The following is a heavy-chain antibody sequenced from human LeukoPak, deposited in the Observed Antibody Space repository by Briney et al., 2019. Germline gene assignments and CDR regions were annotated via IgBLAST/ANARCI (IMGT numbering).Heavy chain of an antibody. Sequence: GASVKVSCKASGGTFSSYTISWVRQAPGQGLEWMGGIIPIFGTANYAQKFQGRVTITADESTSTAYMELSSLRSEDTAVYYCARDKVDYFDYWGQGTLVTVSS. CDR3: ARDKVDYFDY. CDR2: IIPIFGTA. CDR1: GGTFSSYT. J-gene: IGHJ4*02. V-gene: IGHV1-69*13.